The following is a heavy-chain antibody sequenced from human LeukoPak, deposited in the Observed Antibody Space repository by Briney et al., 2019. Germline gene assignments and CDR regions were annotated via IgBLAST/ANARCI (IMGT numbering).Heavy chain of an antibody. J-gene: IGHJ6*03. D-gene: IGHD6-13*01. V-gene: IGHV1-46*01. CDR1: GYTFTSYY. Sequence: ASVKVSCKASGYTFTSYYMHWERQAPGQGLEWMGIINPSGGSTSYAQKFQGRVTMTRDTSTSTVYMELSSLRSEDTAVYYCASTNSSSWRGDYYYYMDVWGKGTTVTVSS. CDR3: ASTNSSSWRGDYYYYMDV. CDR2: INPSGGST.